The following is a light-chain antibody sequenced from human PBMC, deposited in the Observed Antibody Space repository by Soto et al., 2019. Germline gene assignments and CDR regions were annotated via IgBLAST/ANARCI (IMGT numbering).Light chain of an antibody. J-gene: IGLJ1*01. Sequence: QSVLTNPPSATGVPRESVPIICTGTSNDVGGYNYVSWYQQHPGKAPQLVIYGVNKRASGVPDRFSGSKSGNTASLTVSGLQAEDEADYYCSSYAGSHILYVFGTGTKVTVL. CDR3: SSYAGSHILYV. V-gene: IGLV2-8*01. CDR2: GVN. CDR1: SNDVGGYNY.